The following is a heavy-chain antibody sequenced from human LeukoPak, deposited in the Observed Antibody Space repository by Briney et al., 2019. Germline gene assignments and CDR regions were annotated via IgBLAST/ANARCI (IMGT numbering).Heavy chain of an antibody. V-gene: IGHV3-48*03. Sequence: GGSLRLSCAASGFAFSSYEMNWVRQAPGKGLEWVSYISSSGSTIYYADSVKGRFTISRDNAKNSLYLQMNSLRAEDTAVYYCARSDYEGYFDYWGQGTLVTVSS. CDR3: ARSDYEGYFDY. D-gene: IGHD5-12*01. CDR1: GFAFSSYE. J-gene: IGHJ4*02. CDR2: ISSSGSTI.